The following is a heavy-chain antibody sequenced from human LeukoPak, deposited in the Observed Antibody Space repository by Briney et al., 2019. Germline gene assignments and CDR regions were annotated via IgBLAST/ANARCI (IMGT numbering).Heavy chain of an antibody. D-gene: IGHD2-2*02. CDR3: AAAPILRGEGGEHYKYGMDV. CDR1: GFTFSSYAM. J-gene: IGHJ6*02. CDR2: IHHNGTR. V-gene: IGHV4-34*08. Sequence: GSLILSCAASGFTFSSYAMTWVRQSPGKGLEWIGEIHHNGTRNYNPSLKSRVTISADTFKNHFSLIVTSLTAADTAVYYCAAAPILRGEGGEHYKYGMDVWGQGTTVIVSS.